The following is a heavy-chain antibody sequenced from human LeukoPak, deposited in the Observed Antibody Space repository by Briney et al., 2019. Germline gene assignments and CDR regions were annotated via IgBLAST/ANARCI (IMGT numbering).Heavy chain of an antibody. CDR3: ARDHLYYYDSSGYLNWFDP. Sequence: VASVKVSCKASGYTFTGYYLHWVRQAPGQGLEWMGWINPNSGGTNYAQKFQGRVTMTRDTSISTAYMELSRLRSDDTAVYYCARDHLYYYDSSGYLNWFDPWGQGTLVTVSS. D-gene: IGHD3-22*01. CDR1: GYTFTGYY. CDR2: INPNSGGT. V-gene: IGHV1-2*02. J-gene: IGHJ5*02.